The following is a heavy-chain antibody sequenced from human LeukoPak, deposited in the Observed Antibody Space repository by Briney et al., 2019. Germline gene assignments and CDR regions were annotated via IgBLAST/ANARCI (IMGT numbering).Heavy chain of an antibody. CDR1: GGTFSSYA. V-gene: IGHV1-69*13. CDR3: ARSAVKYYYGSGSLTYWFDP. Sequence: ASVKVSCKASGGTFSSYAISWVRQAPGQGLEWMGGIIPIFGTANYAQKFQGRVTITADESTSTAYMELSSLRSEDTAVYYCARSAVKYYYGSGSLTYWFDPWGQGTLVIVSS. D-gene: IGHD3-10*01. J-gene: IGHJ5*02. CDR2: IIPIFGTA.